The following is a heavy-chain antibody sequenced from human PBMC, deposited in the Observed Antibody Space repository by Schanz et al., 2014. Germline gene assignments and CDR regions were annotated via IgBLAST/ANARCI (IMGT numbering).Heavy chain of an antibody. CDR3: ARENTAVAGMPRVMDV. J-gene: IGHJ6*02. Sequence: QVLLVQSGAEVKKPGASVKVSCKASGYRFIGYYVHWVRQAPGQGLEWMGRVRPYSGDTNYAQMFQGRVTMTTDTSISTAYMELSRLTSDDPAVFFCARENTAVAGMPRVMDVWGQGTTVTVTS. D-gene: IGHD6-19*01. CDR1: GYRFIGYY. CDR2: VRPYSGDT. V-gene: IGHV1-2*06.